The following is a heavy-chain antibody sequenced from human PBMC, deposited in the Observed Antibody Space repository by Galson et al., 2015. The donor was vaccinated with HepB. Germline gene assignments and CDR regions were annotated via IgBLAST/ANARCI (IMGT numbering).Heavy chain of an antibody. J-gene: IGHJ6*04. D-gene: IGHD5-12*01. Sequence: SLRLSCAVSGFTFSRSWMSWVRQAPGKGLEWVATIKEDGSDKHYGDSVKGRFTISRDNAKNSLYLQMNSLRPEDTAVYYCARERDMATIVEVFDVWGKGTTVTVSS. V-gene: IGHV3-7*01. CDR2: IKEDGSDK. CDR3: ARERDMATIVEVFDV. CDR1: GFTFSRSW.